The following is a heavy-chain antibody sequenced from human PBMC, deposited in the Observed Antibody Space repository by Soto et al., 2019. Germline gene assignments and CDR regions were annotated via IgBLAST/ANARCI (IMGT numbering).Heavy chain of an antibody. V-gene: IGHV3-30-3*01. CDR2: VLHDGNDK. J-gene: IGHJ4*02. Sequence: QVQLVESGGGVVQPGRSPRLSCAASGFTFSDYIMHWVRQAPGEGLEWVAMVLHDGNDKYYADSVKGRFTISRDNSKNTLYLQMNSLRTEDTAMYYCARDDEDGSYCDLGYWGQGTLVTVSS. CDR1: GFTFSDYI. CDR3: ARDDEDGSYCDLGY. D-gene: IGHD3-10*01.